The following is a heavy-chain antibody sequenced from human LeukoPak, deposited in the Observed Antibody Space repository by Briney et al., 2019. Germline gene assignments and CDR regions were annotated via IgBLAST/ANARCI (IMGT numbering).Heavy chain of an antibody. D-gene: IGHD3-22*01. J-gene: IGHJ4*02. Sequence: PSETLSLTCTVSGGSISSSSYYWGWIRQPPGKGLEWIGSIYYSGSTYYNPSLKSRVTISVDTSKNQFSLKLSSVTAADTAVYYCARHNSPYYYDSSGTNQFDYWGQGTLVTASS. CDR1: GGSISSSSYY. V-gene: IGHV4-39*01. CDR2: IYYSGST. CDR3: ARHNSPYYYDSSGTNQFDY.